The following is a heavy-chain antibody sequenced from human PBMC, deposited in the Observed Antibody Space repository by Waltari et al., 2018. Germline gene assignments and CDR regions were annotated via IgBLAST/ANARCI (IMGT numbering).Heavy chain of an antibody. V-gene: IGHV3-23*01. CDR2: ITGSGTGT. Sequence: DVQLLESGGGLVQPGGSLRLSCAASGFTFTSYALSWVRQAPGEGLEWVSGITGSGTGTYYTQSVKGRFTISRDNSKNTVYLQMNSLRAEDTALYYCAKDSAVASVNYFDYWGQGALVTVSS. CDR3: AKDSAVASVNYFDY. CDR1: GFTFTSYA. J-gene: IGHJ4*02.